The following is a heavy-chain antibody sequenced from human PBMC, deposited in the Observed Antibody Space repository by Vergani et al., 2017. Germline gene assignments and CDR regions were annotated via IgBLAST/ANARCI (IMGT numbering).Heavy chain of an antibody. CDR1: GGSISSGSYY. V-gene: IGHV4-61*02. D-gene: IGHD2-15*01. J-gene: IGHJ3*02. CDR2: IYTSGST. CDR3: ARRVVVVAAQAGDAFDI. Sequence: QVQLPESGPGLVKPSQPLSLTCTVSGGSISSGSYYWSWIRQPAGKGLEWIGRIYTSGSTNYNPSLKSRVTISVDTSKNQFSLKLSSVTAADTAVYYCARRVVVVAAQAGDAFDIWGQGTMVTVSS.